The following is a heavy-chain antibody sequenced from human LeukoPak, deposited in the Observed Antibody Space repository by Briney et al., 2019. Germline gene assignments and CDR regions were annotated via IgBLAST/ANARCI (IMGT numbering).Heavy chain of an antibody. J-gene: IGHJ4*02. CDR1: GYTFTSYW. V-gene: IGHV5-51*01. Sequence: ASVKVSCKASGYTFTSYWIGWVRQMPGKGLEWMGIIYPGDSDTRYSPSFQGQVTISADKSISTAYLQWSSLKASDTAMYYCARGAVGAIHFDYWGQGTLVTVSS. CDR2: IYPGDSDT. CDR3: ARGAVGAIHFDY. D-gene: IGHD3-16*01.